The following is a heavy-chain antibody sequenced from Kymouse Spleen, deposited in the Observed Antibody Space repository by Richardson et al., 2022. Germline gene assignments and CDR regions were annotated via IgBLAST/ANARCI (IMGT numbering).Heavy chain of an antibody. V-gene: IGHV3-48*02. CDR1: GFTFSSYS. J-gene: IGHJ4*02. Sequence: EVQLVESGGGLVQPGGSLRLSCAASGFTFSSYSMNWVRQAPGKGLEWVSYISSSSSTIYYADSVKGRFTISRDNAKNSLYLQMNSLRDEDTAVYYCARYYYGSGSYPFFDYWGQGTLVTVSS. CDR3: ARYYYGSGSYPFFDY. CDR2: ISSSSSTI. D-gene: IGHD3-10*01.